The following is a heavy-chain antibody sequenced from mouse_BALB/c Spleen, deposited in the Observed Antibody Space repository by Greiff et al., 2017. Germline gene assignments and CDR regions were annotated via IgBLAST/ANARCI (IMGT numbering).Heavy chain of an antibody. CDR2: ISSGSSTI. CDR3: ARDRPFAD. J-gene: IGHJ3*01. Sequence: EVQGVESGGGLVQPGGSRKLSCAASGFTFSSFGMHWVRQAPEKGLEWVAYISSGSSTIYYADTVKGRFTISRDNPKNTLFLQMTSLRSEDTAMYYCARDRPFADWGQGTLVTVSA. V-gene: IGHV5-17*02. D-gene: IGHD2-14*01. CDR1: GFTFSSFG.